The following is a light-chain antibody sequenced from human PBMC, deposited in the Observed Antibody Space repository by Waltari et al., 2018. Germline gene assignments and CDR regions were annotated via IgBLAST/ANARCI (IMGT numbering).Light chain of an antibody. CDR1: QSILYSSNNKNY. J-gene: IGKJ4*01. CDR2: WAS. V-gene: IGKV4-1*01. Sequence: DIVMTQSPDSLDVSLGERATINCKSSQSILYSSNNKNYFAWYQQKPGQPPKLLIYWASTRESGVPDRFSGSGSGTDFTLTISSLQAEDVAVYYCQQYYSTPITFGGGTKVEIK. CDR3: QQYYSTPIT.